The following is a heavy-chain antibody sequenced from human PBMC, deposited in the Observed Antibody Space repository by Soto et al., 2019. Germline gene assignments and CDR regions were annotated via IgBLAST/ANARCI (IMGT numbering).Heavy chain of an antibody. CDR1: GFTFSSYS. CDR3: ARDSLSGFEGYYYDSSGYYAPYYFDY. CDR2: ISSSSSYI. D-gene: IGHD3-22*01. Sequence: GVSLRLSCAAAGFTFSSYSMNWVRQAPGKGLEWVSSISSSSSYIYYADSVKGRFTISRDNAKNSLYLQMNSLRAEGTAVYYCARDSLSGFEGYYYDSSGYYAPYYFDYWGQGTVVTVSS. V-gene: IGHV3-21*01. J-gene: IGHJ4*02.